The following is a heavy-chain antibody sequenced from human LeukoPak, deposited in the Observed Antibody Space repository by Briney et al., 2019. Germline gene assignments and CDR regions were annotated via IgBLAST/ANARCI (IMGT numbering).Heavy chain of an antibody. CDR2: IYYSGST. Sequence: SETLSLTCTVSGGSISSGGYYWSWIRQHPGKGLEWIGYIYYSGSTYYNPSLKSRVTISVDTSKNQFSLKLSSVTAADTAVYYCARRADSSGYYRMWGQGTLVTVSS. CDR1: GGSISSGGYY. CDR3: ARRADSSGYYRM. D-gene: IGHD3-22*01. V-gene: IGHV4-31*03. J-gene: IGHJ4*02.